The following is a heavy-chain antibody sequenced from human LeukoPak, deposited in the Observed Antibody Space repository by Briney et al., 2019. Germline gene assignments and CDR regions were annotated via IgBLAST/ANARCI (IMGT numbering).Heavy chain of an antibody. V-gene: IGHV1-69*05. D-gene: IGHD3-9*01. CDR2: IIPIFGTA. CDR3: AGDYDILTGYYHDAFDI. J-gene: IGHJ3*02. Sequence: SVKVSCKASGGTFSSYAISWVRQAPGQGLEWMGRIIPIFGTANYAQKFQGGVTITTDESTSTAYMELSSLRSEDTAVYYCAGDYDILTGYYHDAFDIWGQGTMVTVSS. CDR1: GGTFSSYA.